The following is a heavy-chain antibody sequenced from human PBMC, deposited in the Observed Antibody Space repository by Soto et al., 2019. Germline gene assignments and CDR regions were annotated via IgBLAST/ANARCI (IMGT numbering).Heavy chain of an antibody. V-gene: IGHV4-30-4*01. CDR3: ARQTAPDAFDI. CDR2: IYYSGST. Sequence: SETVSLTCTVSGGSISSGDYYWSWIRQPPGKGLEWIGYIYYSGSTYCNPSLKSRVTISVDTSKNQFSLKLSSVTAADTAVYYCARQTAPDAFDIWGPAPMVTVSS. CDR1: GGSISSGDYY. J-gene: IGHJ3*02.